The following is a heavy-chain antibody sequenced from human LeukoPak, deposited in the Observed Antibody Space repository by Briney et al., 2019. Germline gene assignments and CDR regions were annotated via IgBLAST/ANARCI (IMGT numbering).Heavy chain of an antibody. J-gene: IGHJ4*02. CDR2: INPNNGGT. V-gene: IGHV1-2*02. CDR3: AGGIASYSSSYFDY. CDR1: GYTFTDHY. D-gene: IGHD3-16*01. Sequence: ASVKVSCKASGYTFTDHYIHWVRQAPGQGLEWMGWINPNNGGTYYALKFQGRVTMTRDTSIGTAYMELSRLRSDDTAVYYRAGGIASYSSSYFDYWGQGALVTVSS.